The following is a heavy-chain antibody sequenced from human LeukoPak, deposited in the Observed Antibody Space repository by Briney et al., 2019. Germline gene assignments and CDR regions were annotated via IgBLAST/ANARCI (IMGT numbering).Heavy chain of an antibody. J-gene: IGHJ3*02. CDR1: GFTVSSNY. Sequence: GGSLRLSCAASGFTVSSNYMSWVRQAPGKGLEWVSLIYSSGSPYYADSVKGRFTISRDNSKNTLYLQMNSLRAEDTAVYYCARETYDILTGKGAFDIWGQGTMVTVSS. V-gene: IGHV3-53*01. D-gene: IGHD3-9*01. CDR3: ARETYDILTGKGAFDI. CDR2: IYSSGSP.